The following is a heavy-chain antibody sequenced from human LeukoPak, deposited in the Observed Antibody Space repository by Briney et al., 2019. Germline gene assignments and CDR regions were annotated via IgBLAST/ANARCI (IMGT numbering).Heavy chain of an antibody. D-gene: IGHD1-7*01. CDR1: GGSISSYY. Sequence: SETLSLTCTVSGGSISSYYWSWIRQPPGKGLEWIGEINHSGSTNYNPSLKSRVTISVDTSKNQFSLKLSSVTAADTAVYYCARSNWNYPFDYWGQGTLVTVSS. V-gene: IGHV4-34*01. CDR2: INHSGST. J-gene: IGHJ4*02. CDR3: ARSNWNYPFDY.